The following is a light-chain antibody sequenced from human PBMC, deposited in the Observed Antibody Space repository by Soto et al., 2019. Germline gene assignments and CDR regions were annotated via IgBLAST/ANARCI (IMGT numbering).Light chain of an antibody. Sequence: EIVLTQSPGTLSLSPGERATLSCRASQSVSNNYLAWYQQKPGQAPRLLIYDASTRAAGIPARFSGSGSGTDFTLTISRLEPEDFAVYFCQQYAGPPTTFGQGTRLEIK. V-gene: IGKV3-20*01. J-gene: IGKJ5*01. CDR1: QSVSNNY. CDR2: DAS. CDR3: QQYAGPPTT.